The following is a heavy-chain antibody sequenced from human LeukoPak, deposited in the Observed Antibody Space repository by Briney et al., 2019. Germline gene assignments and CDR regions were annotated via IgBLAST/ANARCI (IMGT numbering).Heavy chain of an antibody. Sequence: GGSLRLSRAASGFTFSSYAMSWVRQAPGKGLEWVSAISGSGGSTYYADSVKGRFTISRDNSKNTLYLQMNSLRAEDTAVYYCAKDLSRRYYYDSSGYWSWGQGTLVTVSS. CDR1: GFTFSSYA. CDR3: AKDLSRRYYYDSSGYWS. CDR2: ISGSGGST. D-gene: IGHD3-22*01. J-gene: IGHJ5*02. V-gene: IGHV3-23*01.